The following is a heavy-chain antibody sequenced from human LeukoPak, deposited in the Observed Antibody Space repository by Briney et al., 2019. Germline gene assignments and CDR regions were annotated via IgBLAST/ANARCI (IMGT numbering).Heavy chain of an antibody. J-gene: IGHJ3*02. D-gene: IGHD2-15*01. CDR1: GGSISSGGYS. CDR2: IYHSGST. Sequence: SETLSLTCAVSGGSISSGGYSWSWIRQPPGKGLEWIGYIYHSGSTYYNPSLKSRVTISVDRSKNQFSLKLSSVTAADTAVYYCARDRVGDCSGGSCYPRGDDAFDIWGQGTMVTVSS. V-gene: IGHV4-30-2*01. CDR3: ARDRVGDCSGGSCYPRGDDAFDI.